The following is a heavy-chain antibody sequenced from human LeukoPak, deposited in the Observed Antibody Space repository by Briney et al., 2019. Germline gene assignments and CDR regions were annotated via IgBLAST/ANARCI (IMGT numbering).Heavy chain of an antibody. CDR2: ISGDGNAK. D-gene: IGHD2/OR15-2a*01. CDR1: GFSFSSYS. CDR3: ARDYVYAFDY. J-gene: IGHJ4*02. V-gene: IGHV3-48*01. Sequence: GGSLRLSCAASGFSFSSYSINWVRQAPGKGLEWVSYISGDGNAKHYTDSVKGRFTISRDNAKNALYLQMNSLRAEDTAVYFWARDYVYAFDYWGQGTLVTVSS.